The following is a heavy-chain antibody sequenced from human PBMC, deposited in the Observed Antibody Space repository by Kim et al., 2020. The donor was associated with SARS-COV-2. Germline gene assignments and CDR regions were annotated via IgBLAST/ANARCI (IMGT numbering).Heavy chain of an antibody. Sequence: SETLSLTCTVSGFSISSSSYYWGWIRQPPGLGLVWIVSFYYSVSTYSNPSLKSRVTISVDTSKTQFSLKLSSVIAADTAVYYCASIGVAVTTWSWGQGTLVTVSS. CDR1: GFSISSSSYY. CDR2: FYYSVST. CDR3: ASIGVAVTTWS. D-gene: IGHD4-17*01. V-gene: IGHV4-39*01. J-gene: IGHJ1*01.